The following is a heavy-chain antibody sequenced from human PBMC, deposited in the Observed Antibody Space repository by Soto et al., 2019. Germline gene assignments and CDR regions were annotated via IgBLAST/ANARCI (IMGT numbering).Heavy chain of an antibody. CDR3: AREDLISMRDYYFTY. V-gene: IGHV1-46*01. Sequence: AAAKVSCKSSGYAITHDYIHCGRPAPGQGIEWLGIINPSGQITSYAHRFRGRVAKTRDTSTSTVYMDLSGLRSEDTAVYYCAREDLISMRDYYFTYWGQGSTVNVSA. CDR2: INPSGQIT. CDR1: GYAITHDY. D-gene: IGHD3-22*01. J-gene: IGHJ4*02.